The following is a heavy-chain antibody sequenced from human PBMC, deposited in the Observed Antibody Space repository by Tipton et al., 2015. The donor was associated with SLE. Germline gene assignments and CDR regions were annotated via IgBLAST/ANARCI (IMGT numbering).Heavy chain of an antibody. CDR1: GGSISSYY. CDR2: IYYSGST. Sequence: TLSLTCTVSGGSISSYYWSWIRQPPGKGLEWIGYIYYSGSTNYNPSLKSRVTISVDTSKNQFSLKLSSVTAADTAVYYCANPAVAGNVWGQGTLVTVSS. V-gene: IGHV4-59*08. D-gene: IGHD6-19*01. CDR3: ANPAVAGNV. J-gene: IGHJ4*02.